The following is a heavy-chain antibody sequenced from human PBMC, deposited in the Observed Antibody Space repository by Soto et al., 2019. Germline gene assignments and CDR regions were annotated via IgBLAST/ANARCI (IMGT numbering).Heavy chain of an antibody. CDR2: IYYSGST. V-gene: IGHV4-39*01. D-gene: IGHD2-2*01. CDR1: GGSISSSSYY. J-gene: IGHJ1*01. CDR3: AISYCISTSCHEYFQH. Sequence: QLQLQESGPGLVKPSETLSLTCTVSGGSISSSSYYWGWIRQPPGKGLEWIGSIYYSGSTYYNPSLKSRVTISVDTSKNQFSLKLSSVTAADTAVYYCAISYCISTSCHEYFQHWGQGTLVTVSS.